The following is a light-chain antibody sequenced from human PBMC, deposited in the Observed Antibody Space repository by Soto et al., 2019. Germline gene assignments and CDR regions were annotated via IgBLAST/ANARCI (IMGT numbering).Light chain of an antibody. CDR3: QQYGSYPLT. J-gene: IGKJ4*01. Sequence: PGDRATLSCRASHSVDSSYFAWYQQRPGQAPRLLIYETSSRATGIPDRFSGSGSGTDFTLTVSRLEPEDFAVYFCQQYGSYPLTFGGGTKVEIK. CDR2: ETS. CDR1: HSVDSSY. V-gene: IGKV3-20*01.